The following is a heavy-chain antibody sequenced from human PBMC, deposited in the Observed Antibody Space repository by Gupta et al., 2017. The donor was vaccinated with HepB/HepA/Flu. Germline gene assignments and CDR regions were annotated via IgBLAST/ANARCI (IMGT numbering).Heavy chain of an antibody. Sequence: QLQLQESGPGLVKPSETLSLTCTVSGGSISSSSYYWGWIRQPPGKGLEWIGSIYYSGSTYYNPSLKSRVTISVDTSKNQFSLKLSSVTAADTAVYYCARQDCSGGSCAWFDPWGQGTLVTVSS. J-gene: IGHJ5*02. CDR2: IYYSGST. V-gene: IGHV4-39*01. D-gene: IGHD2-15*01. CDR3: ARQDCSGGSCAWFDP. CDR1: GGSISSSSYY.